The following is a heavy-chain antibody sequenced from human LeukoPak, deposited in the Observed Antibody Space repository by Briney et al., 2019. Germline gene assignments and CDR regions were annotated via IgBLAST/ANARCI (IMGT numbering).Heavy chain of an antibody. CDR1: GFTFSSYA. CDR2: ISGSGGST. J-gene: IGHJ4*02. V-gene: IGHV3-23*01. D-gene: IGHD3-22*01. Sequence: GGSLRLSCAASGFTFSSYAMSWVRQAAGKGLEFVSAISGSGGSTYYADSVKGRFTISRDNSKNTLYLQMTSLRAEETAVYYCAKGRDYYDSSGYYYYFDYWGQGTLVTVSS. CDR3: AKGRDYYDSSGYYYYFDY.